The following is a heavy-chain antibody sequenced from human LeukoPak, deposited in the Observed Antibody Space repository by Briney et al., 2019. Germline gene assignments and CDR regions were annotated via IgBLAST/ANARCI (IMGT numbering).Heavy chain of an antibody. CDR1: GFTFSSYA. J-gene: IGHJ3*02. V-gene: IGHV3-23*01. CDR3: TTDSYYYDSSGYYSDAFDI. D-gene: IGHD3-22*01. Sequence: GGSLRLSCAASGFTFSSYAMSWVRQAPGKGLEWVSAISGSGGSTYYADPVKGRFTISRDNSKNTLYLQMNSLKTEDTAVYYCTTDSYYYDSSGYYSDAFDIWGQGTMVTVSS. CDR2: ISGSGGST.